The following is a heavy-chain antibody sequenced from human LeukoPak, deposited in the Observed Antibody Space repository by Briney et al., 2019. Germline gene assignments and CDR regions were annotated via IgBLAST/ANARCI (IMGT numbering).Heavy chain of an antibody. J-gene: IGHJ4*02. V-gene: IGHV3-23*01. CDR3: VKDEPASGWYD. Sequence: GGSLRLSCAASGFSFSDYYMSWVRQAPGKGLEWVSAIVDGSTFYADSVKGRFTISRDNFKSTLYLQMDSVRAEDTAVYYCVKDEPASGWYDWGQGTQVIVSS. CDR1: GFSFSDYY. CDR2: IVDGST. D-gene: IGHD6-19*01.